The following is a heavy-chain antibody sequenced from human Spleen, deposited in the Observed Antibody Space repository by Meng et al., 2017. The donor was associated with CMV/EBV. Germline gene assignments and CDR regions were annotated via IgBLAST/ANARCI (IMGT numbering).Heavy chain of an antibody. CDR1: GLIFSKYS. CDR3: ARNDYGEYYFDY. CDR2: ISYHGNNV. Sequence: GESLKISCSASGLIFSKYSMHWVRQAPGKGLEWVAIISYHGNNVHYADSGKGRFSISRDNSKNTLYLQMNSLTDEDAAVYYCARNDYGEYYFDYWGQGTLVTVSS. J-gene: IGHJ4*02. D-gene: IGHD4-17*01. V-gene: IGHV3-30-3*01.